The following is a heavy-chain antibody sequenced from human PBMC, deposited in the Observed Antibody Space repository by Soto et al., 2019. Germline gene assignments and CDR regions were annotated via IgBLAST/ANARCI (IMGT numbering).Heavy chain of an antibody. D-gene: IGHD5-18*01. CDR1: GLTFSSYG. J-gene: IGHJ6*02. Sequence: GGSLRLSCAASGLTFSSYGMHWVRQAPGKGLEWVAVISYDGGNKYYADSVKGRFTISRDNSKNTLYLQMNSLRAEDTAVYYCAKVLGYSYGHYYYGMDVWGQGTTVSVSS. CDR3: AKVLGYSYGHYYYGMDV. CDR2: ISYDGGNK. V-gene: IGHV3-30*18.